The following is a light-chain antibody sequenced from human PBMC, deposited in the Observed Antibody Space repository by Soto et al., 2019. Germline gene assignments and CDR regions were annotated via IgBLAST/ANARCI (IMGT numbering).Light chain of an antibody. CDR2: DAS. Sequence: DIQMTQYPSSLSASVGDRVTITCQASQDISNYLNWYQQKPGKAPKLLIYDASNLETGAPSRFSGSGSGTDFTFTISSLQPEDIATYYCQQCDKLPLTFGGVTNVDIK. CDR1: QDISNY. J-gene: IGKJ4*01. CDR3: QQCDKLPLT. V-gene: IGKV1-33*01.